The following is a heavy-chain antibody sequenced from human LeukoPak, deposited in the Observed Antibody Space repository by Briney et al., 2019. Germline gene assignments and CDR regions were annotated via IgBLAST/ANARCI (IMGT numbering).Heavy chain of an antibody. V-gene: IGHV3-23*01. CDR2: ISGSGGST. D-gene: IGHD3-10*01. J-gene: IGHJ4*02. CDR1: GFTVSSNY. CDR3: AKDLRGMVRGVIGLDY. Sequence: PGGSLRLSCAASGFTVSSNYMSWVRQAPGKGLEWVSAISGSGGSTYYADSVKGRFTISRDNSKNTLYLQMNSLRAEDTAVYYCAKDLRGMVRGVIGLDYWGQGTLVTVSS.